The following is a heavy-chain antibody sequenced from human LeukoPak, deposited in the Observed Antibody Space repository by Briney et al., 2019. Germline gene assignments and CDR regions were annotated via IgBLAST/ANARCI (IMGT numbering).Heavy chain of an antibody. D-gene: IGHD3-22*01. CDR3: ARAYDSSGYYYYYYFDY. J-gene: IGHJ4*02. V-gene: IGHV4-31*01. CDR2: IHNSGSA. CDR1: GGSISGGAYY. Sequence: SETLSLTCTVSGGSISGGAYYWSWIRQQPGQGLEWIGYIHNSGSAYYNPSLKSPFTISVDTSKNQFSLNLRSATAADTAIYYCARAYDSSGYYYYYYFDYWGRGTLVTVSS.